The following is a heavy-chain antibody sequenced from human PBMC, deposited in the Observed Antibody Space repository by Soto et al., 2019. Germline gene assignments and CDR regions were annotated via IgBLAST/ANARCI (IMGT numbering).Heavy chain of an antibody. CDR3: ARSAWIQLWLVEY. CDR1: GFTFSSYG. D-gene: IGHD5-18*01. CDR2: IWYDGSNK. J-gene: IGHJ4*02. V-gene: IGHV3-33*01. Sequence: GGSLRLSCAASGFTFSSYGMHWVRQAPGKGLEWVAVIWYDGSNKYYADSVKGRFTISRDNSKNTLYLQMNSLRAEDTAVYYCARSAWIQLWLVEYWGQGTLVTVSS.